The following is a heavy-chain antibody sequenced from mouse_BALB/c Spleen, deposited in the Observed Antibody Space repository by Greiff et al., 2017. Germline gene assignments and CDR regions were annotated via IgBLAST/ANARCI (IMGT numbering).Heavy chain of an antibody. Sequence: EVHLVESGGGLVQPGGSRKLSCAASGFTFSSFGMHWVRQAPEKGLEWVAYISSGSSTIYYADTVKGRFTISRDNARNILYLQMGSLRSEDTAMYYCARGRDAGCFDYWGQGTTLTVSS. D-gene: IGHD2-3*01. CDR3: ARGRDAGCFDY. J-gene: IGHJ2*01. V-gene: IGHV5-17*02. CDR1: GFTFSSFG. CDR2: ISSGSSTI.